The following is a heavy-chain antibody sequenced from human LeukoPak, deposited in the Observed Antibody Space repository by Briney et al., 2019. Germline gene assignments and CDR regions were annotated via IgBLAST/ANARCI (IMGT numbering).Heavy chain of an antibody. J-gene: IGHJ4*02. D-gene: IGHD6-6*01. Sequence: GGSLRLSCAASGFTFSSNWMSWVRQAPGKGLEWVANIKQDGSEKCYVDSVKGRFTISRDNAKNSLYLQMNSLRAEDTAVYYCARDRIAARPYYFDYWGQGTLVTVSS. CDR1: GFTFSSNW. V-gene: IGHV3-7*01. CDR2: IKQDGSEK. CDR3: ARDRIAARPYYFDY.